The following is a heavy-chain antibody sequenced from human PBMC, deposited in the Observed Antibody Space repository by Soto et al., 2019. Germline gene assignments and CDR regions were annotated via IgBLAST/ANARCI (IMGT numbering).Heavy chain of an antibody. CDR2: ISYDGSNK. D-gene: IGHD3-22*01. CDR3: AKGRRYDNYYDSSGLLPNFDY. V-gene: IGHV3-30*18. Sequence: GGSLRLSCAASGFTFSSYGMHWVRQAPGKGLEWVAVISYDGSNKYYADSVKGRFTISRDNSKNTLYLQMNSLRAEDTAVYYCAKGRRYDNYYDSSGLLPNFDYWGQGTLVTVSS. J-gene: IGHJ4*02. CDR1: GFTFSSYG.